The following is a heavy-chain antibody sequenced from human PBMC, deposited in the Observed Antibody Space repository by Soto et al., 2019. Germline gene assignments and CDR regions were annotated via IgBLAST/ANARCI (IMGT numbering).Heavy chain of an antibody. CDR3: ARVMGSGTVGVFDY. J-gene: IGHJ4*02. D-gene: IGHD6-13*01. V-gene: IGHV2-5*02. CDR1: GFSLSSSGVG. Sequence: QITLKESGPTLVKPTQTLTLTCTFSGFSLSSSGVGVGWIRQPPGKALEWLALIYWDNYKQYSPSLKNRFTITKNTSKNQEVLTMTKMEPVDTGTYYCARVMGSGTVGVFDYWGQGTLVTVSS. CDR2: IYWDNYK.